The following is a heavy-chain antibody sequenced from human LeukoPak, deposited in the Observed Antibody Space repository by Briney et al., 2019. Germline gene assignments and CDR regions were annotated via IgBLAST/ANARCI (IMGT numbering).Heavy chain of an antibody. D-gene: IGHD1-7*01. CDR1: GFTFSDYA. CDR3: AGYHWNSGVVY. J-gene: IGHJ4*02. V-gene: IGHV3-11*01. CDR2: ISRSGDTI. Sequence: GGSPRLSCAASGFTFSDYAMNWIRQAPGQGLEWVSYISRSGDTIDYADSVKGRFSISRDNAKNSLYLQMNSLRAEDTAVYYCAGYHWNSGVVYWGQGTLVTVSS.